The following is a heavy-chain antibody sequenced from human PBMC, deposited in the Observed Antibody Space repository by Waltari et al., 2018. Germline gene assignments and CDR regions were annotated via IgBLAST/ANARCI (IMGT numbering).Heavy chain of an antibody. CDR2: IIPVFHTT. D-gene: IGHD3-22*01. J-gene: IGHJ4*02. Sequence: QVQLVQSGAEVRKPGSSVKVSCKASGGTFATYAVSGVRQAPGQGLEWMGGIIPVFHTTHYAQKFQGRVTITTDESTSTVYMELSSLKSEDTAVYYCARDRGYDHSSGYYFLGYWGQGTLVTVSS. CDR1: GGTFATYA. CDR3: ARDRGYDHSSGYYFLGY. V-gene: IGHV1-69*05.